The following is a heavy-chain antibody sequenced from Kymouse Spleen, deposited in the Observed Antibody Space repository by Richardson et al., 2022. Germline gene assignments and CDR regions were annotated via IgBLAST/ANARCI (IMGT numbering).Heavy chain of an antibody. J-gene: IGHJ6*02. V-gene: IGHV3-7*01. Sequence: EVQLVESGGGLVQPGGSLRLSCAASGFTFSSYWMSWVRQAPGKGLEWVANIKQDGSEKYYVDSVKGRFTISRDNAKNSLYLQMNSLRAEDTAVYYCARDKGYSYGLTYYYYYGMDVWGQGTTVTVSS. D-gene: IGHD5-18,IGHD5-18*01. CDR2: IKQDGSEK. CDR3: ARDKGYSYGLTYYYYYGMDV. CDR1: GFTFSSYW.